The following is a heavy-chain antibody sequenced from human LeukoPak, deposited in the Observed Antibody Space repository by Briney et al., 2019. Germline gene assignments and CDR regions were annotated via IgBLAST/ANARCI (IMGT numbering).Heavy chain of an antibody. CDR3: ARASSRYQLLSRGFQH. J-gene: IGHJ1*01. CDR2: INHSGST. D-gene: IGHD2-2*01. CDR1: GGSFSGYY. V-gene: IGHV4-34*01. Sequence: SETLSLTCAVYGGSFSGYYWSWIRQPPGKGLEWIGEINHSGSTNYNPSLKSRVTISVDTSKNQFSLKLSSVTAADTAVYYCARASSRYQLLSRGFQHWGQGTLVTVSS.